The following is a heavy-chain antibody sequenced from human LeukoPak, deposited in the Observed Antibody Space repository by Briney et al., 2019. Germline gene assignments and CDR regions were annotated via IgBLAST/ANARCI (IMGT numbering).Heavy chain of an antibody. V-gene: IGHV4-34*01. J-gene: IGHJ6*02. CDR1: GGSFSGYY. CDR3: ARERYSGYDKRYYYYGMDV. CDR2: INHSGST. Sequence: SETLSLTCAVYGGSFSGYYWSWIRQPPGRGLEWIGEINHSGSTNYNPSLKSRVTISVDTSKNQFSLKLSSVTAADTAVYYCARERYSGYDKRYYYYGMDVWGQGTTVTVSS. D-gene: IGHD5-12*01.